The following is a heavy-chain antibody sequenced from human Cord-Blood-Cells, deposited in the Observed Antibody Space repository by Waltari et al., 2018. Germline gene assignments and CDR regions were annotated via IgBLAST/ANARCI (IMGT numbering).Heavy chain of an antibody. CDR1: GGSISSSSYY. CDR2: IYYSGST. CDR3: ARTVSGWYGY. Sequence: QLQLQESGPGLVKPSETLSLTCTVSGGSISSSSYYWGWIRQPPGKGLEWIGSIYYSGSTYYNTSLKSRVTISVDTSKNQFSLKLSSVTAADTAVYYCARTVSGWYGYWGQGTLVTVSS. V-gene: IGHV4-39*01. D-gene: IGHD6-19*01. J-gene: IGHJ4*02.